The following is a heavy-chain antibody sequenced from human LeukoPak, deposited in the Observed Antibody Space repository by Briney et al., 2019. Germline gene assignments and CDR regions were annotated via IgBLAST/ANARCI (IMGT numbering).Heavy chain of an antibody. CDR3: ARLDRLGYYYDSIGYFGYFFDL. J-gene: IGHJ2*01. CDR2: FHKSGST. Sequence: SETLSLTCTVSVGSITSDSYYWGWIRQPPGKGLEWIGNFHKSGSTYYNSSLKSRVTISVDTSKNQFSLKLRSVTAADTAVYYCARLDRLGYYYDSIGYFGYFFDLWGRGTLVTVSS. D-gene: IGHD3-22*01. V-gene: IGHV4-39*01. CDR1: VGSITSDSYY.